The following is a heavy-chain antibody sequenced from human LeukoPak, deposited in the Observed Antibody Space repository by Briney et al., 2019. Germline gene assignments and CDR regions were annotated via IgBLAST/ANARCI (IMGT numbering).Heavy chain of an antibody. J-gene: IGHJ4*02. V-gene: IGHV1-69*01. CDR3: ARVGCSSTSCSGGVDY. Sequence: SVKVSCKASGGTFSSYAISWVRQAPGQGLEWMGGIIPIFGTANYAQKFQGRVTITADESTSTAYMELSRLRSDDTAVYYCARVGCSSTSCSGGVDYWGQGTLVTVSS. CDR1: GGTFSSYA. D-gene: IGHD2-2*01. CDR2: IIPIFGTA.